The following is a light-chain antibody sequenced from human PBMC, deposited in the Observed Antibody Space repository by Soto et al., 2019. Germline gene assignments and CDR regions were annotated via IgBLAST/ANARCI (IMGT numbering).Light chain of an antibody. CDR1: QNIRAW. V-gene: IGKV1-5*03. Sequence: DIQMTQSPSTLSASVGDRVTITCQASQNIRAWLAWYQQKPGKAPKLLIYKASNLYSGVPSRFSGSASGTEFTLTISSLQPDDFATYYCQQYSTYPWTFGQGTKVDIK. CDR3: QQYSTYPWT. J-gene: IGKJ1*01. CDR2: KAS.